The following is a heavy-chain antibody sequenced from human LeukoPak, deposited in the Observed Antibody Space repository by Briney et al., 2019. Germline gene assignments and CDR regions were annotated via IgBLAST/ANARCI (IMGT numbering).Heavy chain of an antibody. J-gene: IGHJ4*02. CDR3: AILTLAAAAPFDY. V-gene: IGHV3-48*03. D-gene: IGHD6-13*01. Sequence: GGSLRLSCAASGFTFSSYEMNWVRQAAGKGLEWVSYISSSGSTIYYADSVKGRFTISRDNAKNSLYLQMNSLRAEDTAVYYCAILTLAAAAPFDYWGQGTLVTVSS. CDR1: GFTFSSYE. CDR2: ISSSGSTI.